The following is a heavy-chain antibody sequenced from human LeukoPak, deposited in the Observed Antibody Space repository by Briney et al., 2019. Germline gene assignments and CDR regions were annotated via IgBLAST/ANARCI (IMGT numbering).Heavy chain of an antibody. D-gene: IGHD1-26*01. CDR1: RHTFTVSH. Sequence: ASVKGSCKALRHTFTVSHMHWARHAPGQGVECMGWINHNIGGTESAQKLRGRVTMTSDTSIATLYMDLSTLTSGCTAVYYFARAGVVGSTGKYIDFWGRGTLVTVSS. CDR3: ARAGVVGSTGKYIDF. V-gene: IGHV1-2*02. CDR2: INHNIGGT. J-gene: IGHJ2*01.